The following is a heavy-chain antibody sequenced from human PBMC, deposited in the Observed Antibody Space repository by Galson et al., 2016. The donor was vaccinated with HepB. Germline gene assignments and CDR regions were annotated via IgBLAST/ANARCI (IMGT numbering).Heavy chain of an antibody. V-gene: IGHV1-3*01. CDR1: GYTFSSYP. CDR2: INPVNGHT. D-gene: IGHD6-19*01. CDR3: ARWGSNVWFTSGWLYGMDV. Sequence: SVKVSCKASGYTFSSYPVHWVRQAPGQRLEWMGWINPVNGHTQYSQKFQGRVTITRYTSASTAYMEVSSLRSEDTAVYYCARWGSNVWFTSGWLYGMDVWGQGTTVTVSS. J-gene: IGHJ6*02.